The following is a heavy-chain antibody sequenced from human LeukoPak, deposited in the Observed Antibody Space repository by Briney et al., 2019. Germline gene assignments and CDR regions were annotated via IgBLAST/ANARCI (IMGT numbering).Heavy chain of an antibody. CDR1: GFTFSSYW. CDR2: IKQDGSEK. CDR3: ARQEARNYYYEGLDY. J-gene: IGHJ4*02. V-gene: IGHV3-7*01. D-gene: IGHD3-22*01. Sequence: GGSLRLSCAASGFTFSSYWMSWVRQAPGKGLEWVANIKQDGSEKYYVDSVKGRFTIDRDNSKNTVYLQMNSLRPDDTAIYFCARQEARNYYYEGLDYWGQGNLVTVSS.